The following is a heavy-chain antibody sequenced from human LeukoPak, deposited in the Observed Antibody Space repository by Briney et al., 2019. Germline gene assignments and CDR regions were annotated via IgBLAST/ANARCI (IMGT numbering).Heavy chain of an antibody. V-gene: IGHV3-30*18. D-gene: IGHD3-22*01. CDR1: GFTFSSYG. CDR3: AKDRHYYDSSGSDY. Sequence: PGGSLRLSCAASGFTFSSYGMHWVRQAPGKGLKWVAVISYDGSNKYYADSVKGRFTISRDNSKNTLYLQMNSLRAEDTAVYYCAKDRHYYDSSGSDYWGQGTLVTVSS. J-gene: IGHJ4*02. CDR2: ISYDGSNK.